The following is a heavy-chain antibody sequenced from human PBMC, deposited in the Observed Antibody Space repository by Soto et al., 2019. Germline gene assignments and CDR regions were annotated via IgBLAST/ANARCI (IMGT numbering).Heavy chain of an antibody. CDR1: GYTLTELS. Sequence: ASVKVSCKVSGYTLTELSMHWVRQAPGKGLEWMGGFDPEDGETIYAQKFQGRVTMTEDTSTDTAYMELSSLRSEDTTVYYCATDPGRWLQFGAFDIWGQGTMVTVSS. V-gene: IGHV1-24*01. D-gene: IGHD5-12*01. CDR3: ATDPGRWLQFGAFDI. J-gene: IGHJ3*02. CDR2: FDPEDGET.